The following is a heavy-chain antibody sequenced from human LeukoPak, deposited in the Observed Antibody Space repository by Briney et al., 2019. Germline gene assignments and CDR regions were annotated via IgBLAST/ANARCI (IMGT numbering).Heavy chain of an antibody. J-gene: IGHJ5*02. Sequence: ASVKVSCKASGYTFTGYYMHWVRQAPGQGLEWMGWINPNSGGTNYAQKFQGRVTMTRDTSISTAYMELSRLRSDDTPVYYCARDDFWSGTTLWFDPWGQGTLVTVSP. CDR2: INPNSGGT. V-gene: IGHV1-2*02. D-gene: IGHD3-3*01. CDR1: GYTFTGYY. CDR3: ARDDFWSGTTLWFDP.